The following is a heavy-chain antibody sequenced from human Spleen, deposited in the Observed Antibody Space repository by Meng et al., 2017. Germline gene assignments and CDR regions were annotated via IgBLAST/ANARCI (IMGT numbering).Heavy chain of an antibody. CDR2: LWFDESKK. Sequence: GGSLRLSCAASGFTFSSYGMHWVRQAPGKGLEWVAVLWFDESKKYYADSVKGRFTISRDTSKNTLYLQMSSLRVEDTAVYYCARDSGWTQDYWGQGTLVTVSS. CDR1: GFTFSSYG. CDR3: ARDSGWTQDY. D-gene: IGHD6-19*01. J-gene: IGHJ4*02. V-gene: IGHV3-33*01.